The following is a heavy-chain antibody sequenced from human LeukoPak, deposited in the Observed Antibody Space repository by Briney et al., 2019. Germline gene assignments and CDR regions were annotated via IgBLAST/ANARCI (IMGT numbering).Heavy chain of an antibody. Sequence: PGGSLRLSCAASGFTFSSYEMNWVRQAPGKGLEWVSQISSSGGTKYYADFVKGRFTISRDNAKNSVYLQMNSLRAEDTAVYYCVRGDTVMVTAVTGTGVDLDYWGQGTLVTVSS. J-gene: IGHJ4*02. CDR1: GFTFSSYE. V-gene: IGHV3-48*03. CDR3: VRGDTVMVTAVTGTGVDLDY. CDR2: ISSSGGTK. D-gene: IGHD5-18*01.